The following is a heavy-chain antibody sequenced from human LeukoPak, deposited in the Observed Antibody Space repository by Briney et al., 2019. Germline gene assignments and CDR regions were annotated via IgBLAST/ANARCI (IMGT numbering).Heavy chain of an antibody. CDR2: IYYSGSS. CDR1: GDSISSGGYY. V-gene: IGHV4-31*03. J-gene: IGHJ4*02. CDR3: ARGMYYDSSGYYGLFD. Sequence: SETLSLTCTVSGDSISSGGYYWSWIRQHPGKGLEWIGHIYYSGSSDYNPSLKSRVTIAVDTSKNQFSLKLSSVTAADTAVYYCARGMYYDSSGYYGLFDWGQGTLVTVPS. D-gene: IGHD3-22*01.